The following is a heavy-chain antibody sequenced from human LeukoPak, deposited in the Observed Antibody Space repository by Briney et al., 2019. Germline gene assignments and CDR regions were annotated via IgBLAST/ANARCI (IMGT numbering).Heavy chain of an antibody. Sequence: SETLSLTCSVSGGSISRYYWTWIRQPPGKGLEWIGCIYGSGSTNYNPSLKSRVTISVDTSKNKFSLKLSSVTAADTAMYYCARWYYYGSGSYVWFDPWGQGTLVTVSS. CDR2: IYGSGST. V-gene: IGHV4-59*08. CDR1: GGSISRYY. D-gene: IGHD3-10*01. J-gene: IGHJ5*02. CDR3: ARWYYYGSGSYVWFDP.